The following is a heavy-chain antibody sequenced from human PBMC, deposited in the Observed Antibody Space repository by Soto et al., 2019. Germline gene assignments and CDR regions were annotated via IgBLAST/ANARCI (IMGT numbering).Heavy chain of an antibody. V-gene: IGHV4-59*13. CDR3: ARDSSGRYADN. J-gene: IGHJ4*01. CDR2: VYYNGYT. Sequence: SETLSLTCTVSGGSIGTYYWSWLRQPPGRGLEWIGFVYYNGYTEYNPSLKSRVTISVDTSKNQFSLKLNSVTAADTAVYYCARDSSGRYADNWGQGTLVTVSS. D-gene: IGHD1-26*01. CDR1: GGSIGTYY.